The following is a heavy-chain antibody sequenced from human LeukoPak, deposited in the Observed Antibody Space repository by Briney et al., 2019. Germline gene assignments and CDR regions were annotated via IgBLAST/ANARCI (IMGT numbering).Heavy chain of an antibody. D-gene: IGHD3-16*01. CDR3: ARDGGGYGMDV. V-gene: IGHV4-31*03. J-gene: IGHJ6*02. Sequence: SETLSLTCTVSGGSITSDGYYWSWVRQYPGKGLEWLGYISKSGRTLYVPSLKSRLIISLDTSKNQCSLNVSSVAAADTSVYFCARDGGGYGMDVWGQGTTVTVSS. CDR1: GGSITSDGYY. CDR2: ISKSGRT.